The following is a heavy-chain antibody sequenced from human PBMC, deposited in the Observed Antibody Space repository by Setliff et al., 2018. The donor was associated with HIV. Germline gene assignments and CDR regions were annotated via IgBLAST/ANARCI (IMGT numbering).Heavy chain of an antibody. CDR2: ISSSSYYI. Sequence: GGSLRLSCAASGFTFSSYTMNWVRQAPGKGLEWVSSISSSSYYIYYADSVKGRFTISGDNAKNSLFLQMNSLRAEDTAVYYCARDDSNYRQHGMDVWGKGTTVTVSS. V-gene: IGHV3-21*01. J-gene: IGHJ6*04. CDR3: ARDDSNYRQHGMDV. D-gene: IGHD4-4*01. CDR1: GFTFSSYT.